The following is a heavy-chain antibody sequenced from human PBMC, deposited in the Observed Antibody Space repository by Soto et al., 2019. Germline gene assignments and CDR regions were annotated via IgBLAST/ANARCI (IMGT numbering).Heavy chain of an antibody. CDR1: GYTLTELS. CDR3: ARVSGSYYPDFDY. V-gene: IGHV1-24*01. J-gene: IGHJ4*02. Sequence: ASVKVSCKVSGYTLTELSMHWVRQAPGKGLEWMGGFDPEDGETIYTQKLQGRVTMTEDTSTDTAYMELSSLTSEDTAVYYCARVSGSYYPDFDYWGQGTLVTVSS. D-gene: IGHD1-26*01. CDR2: FDPEDGET.